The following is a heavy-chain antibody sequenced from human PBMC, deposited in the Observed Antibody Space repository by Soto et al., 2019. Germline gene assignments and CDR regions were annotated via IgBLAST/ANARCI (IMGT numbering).Heavy chain of an antibody. V-gene: IGHV1-69*13. CDR2: IIPIFGTA. CDR3: ARGSLLWFGGSYYYGMDV. CDR1: GGTFSSYA. Sequence: SVKVSCKASGGTFSSYAISWVRQAPGQGLEWMGGIIPIFGTANYAQKFQGRVTITADESTSTAYMELSRLRSEDTAVYYCARGSLLWFGGSYYYGMDVWGKGTTVTV. D-gene: IGHD3-10*01. J-gene: IGHJ6*04.